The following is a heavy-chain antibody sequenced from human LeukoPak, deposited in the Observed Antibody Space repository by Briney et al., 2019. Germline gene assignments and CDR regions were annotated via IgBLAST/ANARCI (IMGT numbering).Heavy chain of an antibody. Sequence: SGTLSLTCAVSGGSISSSNWWSWVRQPPGKGLEWIGEIYHSGCTNYNPSLKSRVTISVDKSKNRFSLKLSSVTAADTAVYYCARDPPRIAAAGPYYYGMDVRGQGTTVTVSS. CDR1: GGSISSSNW. J-gene: IGHJ6*02. D-gene: IGHD6-13*01. CDR3: ARDPPRIAAAGPYYYGMDV. CDR2: IYHSGCT. V-gene: IGHV4-4*02.